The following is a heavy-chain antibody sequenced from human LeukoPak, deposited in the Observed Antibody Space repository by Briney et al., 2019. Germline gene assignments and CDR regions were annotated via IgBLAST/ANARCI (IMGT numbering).Heavy chain of an antibody. J-gene: IGHJ4*02. CDR1: GYTFTSYY. CDR2: INPSGGST. D-gene: IGHD3-22*01. CDR3: ARDPRPHYYDSRGDLDY. Sequence: GASVKVSCKASGYTFTSYYVHWVRQAPGQGLEWMGIINPSGGSTSYAQKFQGRVTMTRDTSTSTVYMELSSLRSEDTAVYYCARDPRPHYYDSRGDLDYWGQGTLVTVSS. V-gene: IGHV1-46*01.